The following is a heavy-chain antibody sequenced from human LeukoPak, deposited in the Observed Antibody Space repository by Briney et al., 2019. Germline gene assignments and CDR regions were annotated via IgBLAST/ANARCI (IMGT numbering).Heavy chain of an antibody. CDR1: GGSISSYY. CDR3: ARGYPAAETRDFDY. Sequence: SETLSLTCTVSGGSISSYYWSWIRQPPGKGLEWIGYIYYSGSTNYNPSLKSRVTISVDTSKNQFSLKLSSVTAADTAVYYCARGYPAAETRDFDYWGQGTLVTVSS. CDR2: IYYSGST. D-gene: IGHD6-13*01. V-gene: IGHV4-59*12. J-gene: IGHJ4*02.